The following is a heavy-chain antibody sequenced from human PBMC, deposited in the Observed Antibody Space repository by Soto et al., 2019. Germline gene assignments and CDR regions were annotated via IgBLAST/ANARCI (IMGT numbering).Heavy chain of an antibody. CDR1: GGSITNYY. Sequence: QVQLQESGPGLVKPSETLSLTCTVSGGSITNYYCSWFRQPPGKGLEWIGYIQYNGYSAYNLSLKRRVTISMDTSKTQFSLLLESGTATDTAVYYCERHGFGSLHGLVDAWGQGTTVIVSS. D-gene: IGHD3-10*01. CDR3: ERHGFGSLHGLVDA. CDR2: IQYNGYS. J-gene: IGHJ6*02. V-gene: IGHV4-59*08.